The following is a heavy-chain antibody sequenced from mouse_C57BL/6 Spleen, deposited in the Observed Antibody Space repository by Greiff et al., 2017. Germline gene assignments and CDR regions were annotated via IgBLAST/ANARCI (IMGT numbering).Heavy chain of an antibody. CDR3: ARNFDYGRDYYAMGD. CDR2: LWSGGST. J-gene: IGHJ4*01. Sequence: VQLQQSGPGLVQPSQSLSITCTVSGFSLTSYGVHWVRQSPGKGLEWLGVLWSGGSTDYNAAFISRLSISKDNSKSQVFFKMNSLQAADTAICYCARNFDYGRDYYAMGDWGQGASVTVAS. D-gene: IGHD2-4*01. V-gene: IGHV2-2*01. CDR1: GFSLTSYG.